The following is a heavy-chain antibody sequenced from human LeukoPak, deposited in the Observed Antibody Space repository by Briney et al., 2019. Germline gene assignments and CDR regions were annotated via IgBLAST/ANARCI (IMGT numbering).Heavy chain of an antibody. D-gene: IGHD4-23*01. CDR2: IYYSGST. CDR3: ARLTPHDAFDI. J-gene: IGHJ3*02. Sequence: SETLSLTCTVSGGSISSYYWSWLRQPPGKGLEWIGYIYYSGSTNYNPSLKSRVTISVDTSKNQFSLKLSSVTAADTAAYYCARLTPHDAFDIWGQGTMVTVSS. CDR1: GGSISSYY. V-gene: IGHV4-59*01.